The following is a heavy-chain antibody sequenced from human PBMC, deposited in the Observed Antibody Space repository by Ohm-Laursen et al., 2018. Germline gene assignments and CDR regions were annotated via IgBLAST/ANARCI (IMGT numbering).Heavy chain of an antibody. Sequence: SGTLSLTCTVSGGSISNYYWSWIRQPAGKGLEWIGRIYTSGNTNYNPSLKSRVTMSADTSKNQFSLKLSSVTAADTAVYYCARGSGGGSCCDHHFDYWGQGTLVTVSS. D-gene: IGHD2-15*01. CDR2: IYTSGNT. J-gene: IGHJ4*02. CDR1: GGSISNYY. V-gene: IGHV4-4*07. CDR3: ARGSGGGSCCDHHFDY.